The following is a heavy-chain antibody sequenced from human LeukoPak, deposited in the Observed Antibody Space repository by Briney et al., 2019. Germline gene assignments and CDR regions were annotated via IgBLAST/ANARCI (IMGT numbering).Heavy chain of an antibody. V-gene: IGHV1-46*01. CDR1: GYTFTSYY. J-gene: IGHJ1*01. CDR3: GSSPRAGYFQH. CDR2: INPSGGST. D-gene: IGHD2-2*01. Sequence: VASVKVSCKASGYTFTSYYMHWVRQAPGQGLEWMGIINPSGGSTSYAQKFQGRVTMTRDMSTSTVYMELSSLRSEDTAVYYCGSSPRAGYFQHWGQGTLVTVSS.